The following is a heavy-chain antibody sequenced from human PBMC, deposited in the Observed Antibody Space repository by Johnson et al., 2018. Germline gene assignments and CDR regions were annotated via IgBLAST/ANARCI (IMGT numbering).Heavy chain of an antibody. V-gene: IGHV3-30-3*01. J-gene: IGHJ4*02. CDR3: ARDGNKDVYEPEYYFDS. CDR1: GFTFTSYA. D-gene: IGHD5/OR15-5a*01. Sequence: QVQLVQSGGGVVQPGRSLRLSCAASGFTFTSYAMHWVRQAPGKGLEWVAIISYDGNRKYYADSVRGRFTISRDNSKDTVSLQMSSLRAEDTAMFYCARDGNKDVYEPEYYFDSWGQGTLVTVSS. CDR2: ISYDGNRK.